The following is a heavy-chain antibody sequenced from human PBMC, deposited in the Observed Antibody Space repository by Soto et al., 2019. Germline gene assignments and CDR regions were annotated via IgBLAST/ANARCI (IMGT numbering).Heavy chain of an antibody. CDR2: IVVGSGNT. V-gene: IGHV1-58*02. Sequence: ASVKVSCKASGFTFTSSAMQWVRQARGQRLEWIGWIVVGSGNTNYAQKFQERVTITRDMSTSTAYMELSSLRSEDTAVYYCAAAAEYSGYGLTDYWGQGTLVTVSS. CDR1: GFTFTSSA. D-gene: IGHD5-12*01. CDR3: AAAAEYSGYGLTDY. J-gene: IGHJ4*02.